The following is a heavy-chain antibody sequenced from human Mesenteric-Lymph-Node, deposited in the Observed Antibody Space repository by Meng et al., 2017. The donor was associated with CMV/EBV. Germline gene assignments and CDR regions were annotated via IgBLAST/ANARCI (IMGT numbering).Heavy chain of an antibody. CDR3: NRVPDY. Sequence: LRLSCAAAGVTLRNAWMNGGRQAPGKGLEWVGLIKSKIDGGTIDYAAPVKGRFTISRDDSKNTLYLQMNSLKTEDTAVYYCNRVPDYWGQGTLVTVSS. V-gene: IGHV3-15*01. CDR1: GVTLRNAW. CDR2: IKSKIDGGTI. J-gene: IGHJ4*02.